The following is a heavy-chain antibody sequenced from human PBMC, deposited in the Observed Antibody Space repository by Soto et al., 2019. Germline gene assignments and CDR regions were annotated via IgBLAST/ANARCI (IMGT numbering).Heavy chain of an antibody. CDR1: GFTFSSYW. Sequence: EVQLVESGGGLVQPGGSLRLSCAASGFTFSSYWMSWVRQAPGKGLEWVANIKQDGSEKYYVDSVKGRFTISRDNAKNSLYLQMNSLRAEDTAVYYCARAVSDGDYFSDYWGQGTLVTVSS. CDR3: ARAVSDGDYFSDY. V-gene: IGHV3-7*01. CDR2: IKQDGSEK. D-gene: IGHD4-17*01. J-gene: IGHJ4*02.